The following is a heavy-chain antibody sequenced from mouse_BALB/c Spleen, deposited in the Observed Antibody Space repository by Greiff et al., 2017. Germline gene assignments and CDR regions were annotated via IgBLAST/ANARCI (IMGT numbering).Heavy chain of an antibody. Sequence: EVKLVESGGGLVKPGGSLKLSCAASGFTFSSYAMSWVRQSPEKRLEWVAEISSGGSYTYYPDTVTGRFTISRDNAKNTLYLEMSSLRSEDTAMYCCATNYYGNWGQGTLVTVSA. V-gene: IGHV5-9-4*01. D-gene: IGHD1-1*01. J-gene: IGHJ3*01. CDR3: ATNYYGN. CDR1: GFTFSSYA. CDR2: ISSGGSYT.